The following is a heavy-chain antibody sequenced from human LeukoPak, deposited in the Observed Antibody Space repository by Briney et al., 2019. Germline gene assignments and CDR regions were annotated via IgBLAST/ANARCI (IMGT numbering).Heavy chain of an antibody. D-gene: IGHD5-24*01. CDR1: GGSISSYY. V-gene: IGHV4-59*01. Sequence: SETLSLTCTVSGGSISSYYWSWIRQPPGKGLEWIGYIYYSGSTNYNPSLKSRVTISVDTSKNQFSLKLSSVTAADTAVYYCARSRDGYNKDWNYWGRGTLVTVSS. J-gene: IGHJ4*02. CDR3: ARSRDGYNKDWNY. CDR2: IYYSGST.